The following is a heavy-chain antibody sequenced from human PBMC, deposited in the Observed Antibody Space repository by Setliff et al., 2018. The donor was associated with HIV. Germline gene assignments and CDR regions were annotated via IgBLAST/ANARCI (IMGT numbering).Heavy chain of an antibody. Sequence: PSETLSLTCNVSGDSISNHYWNWIRQPPGKGLEWIATIYNSGNSVSNPSLKSQVTISVDTSKNQFSLTLNSVTAADTAVYYCARVEAKVRGATYGMDVWGQGTTVTVSS. CDR3: ARVEAKVRGATYGMDV. CDR1: GDSISNHY. CDR2: IYNSGNS. V-gene: IGHV4-59*11. J-gene: IGHJ6*02. D-gene: IGHD3-10*01.